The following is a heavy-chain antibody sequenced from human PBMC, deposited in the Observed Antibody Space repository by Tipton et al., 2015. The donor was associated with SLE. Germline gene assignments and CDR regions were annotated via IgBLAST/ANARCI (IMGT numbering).Heavy chain of an antibody. V-gene: IGHV4-59*01. Sequence: TLSLTCTVSGGSISSYYWSWIRQPPGKGLEWIGFIHDGGSTNYNPSLMSRVAISLDTSKNQLSLKLSSVTAADTAVYYCARGLHSSGYYYYYYGMDVWGQGTTVTVSS. CDR3: ARGLHSSGYYYYYYGMDV. D-gene: IGHD3-22*01. CDR1: GGSISSYY. CDR2: IHDGGST. J-gene: IGHJ6*02.